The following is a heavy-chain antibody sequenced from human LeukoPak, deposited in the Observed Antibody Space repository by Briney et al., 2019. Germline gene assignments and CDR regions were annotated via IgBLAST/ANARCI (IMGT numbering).Heavy chain of an antibody. CDR1: GYTFTGYY. V-gene: IGHV1-2*02. D-gene: IGHD3-10*01. CDR2: MNPSSGGT. Sequence: GASVKVSCKASGYTFTGYYIHWVRQAPGQGLEWMGWMNPSSGGTSYAQKFQGRVTMTRDTSISTGYMELSMLNSDDTAVYYCARDETLSHGSGRLNWFDPWGQGTLVTVSS. J-gene: IGHJ5*02. CDR3: ARDETLSHGSGRLNWFDP.